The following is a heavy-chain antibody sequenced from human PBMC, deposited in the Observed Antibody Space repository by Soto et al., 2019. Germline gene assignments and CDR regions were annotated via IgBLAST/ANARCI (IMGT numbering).Heavy chain of an antibody. CDR1: VFTCSSYD. V-gene: IGHV3-23*01. CDR2: ILVGGST. Sequence: GGSLRLSCAASVFTCSSYDMSLVRQAPGKGLECFSTILVGGSTHYPDSVKGRFTISRDNSKNTVFLQMNSLTAGDTAVYYCAKATATGGGAFDIGGQGTMVTVSS. J-gene: IGHJ3*02. CDR3: AKATATGGGAFDI. D-gene: IGHD2-8*02.